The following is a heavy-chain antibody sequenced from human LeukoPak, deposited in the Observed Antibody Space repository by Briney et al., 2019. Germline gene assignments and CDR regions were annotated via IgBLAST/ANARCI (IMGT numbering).Heavy chain of an antibody. CDR3: ARVDSSGWLYFDY. CDR2: INPNSGGT. V-gene: IGHV1-2*02. CDR1: GYTFTGYY. D-gene: IGHD6-19*01. J-gene: IGHJ4*02. Sequence: GASVKVSSKASGYTFTGYYMHWVRQAPGQGLEWMGWINPNSGGTNYAQKFQGRVTMTRDTSISTAYMELSRLRSDDTAVYYCARVDSSGWLYFDYWGQGTLVTVSS.